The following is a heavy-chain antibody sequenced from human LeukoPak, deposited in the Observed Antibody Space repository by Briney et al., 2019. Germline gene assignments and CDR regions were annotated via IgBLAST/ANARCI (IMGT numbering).Heavy chain of an antibody. V-gene: IGHV1-69*13. CDR1: GGTFSSYA. Sequence: ASVKVSCKASGGTFSSYAISWVRQAPGQGLEWMGGIIPIFGTANYAQKFQGRVTITADESTSTAYMELSSLRSEDTAVYYCASVSYYYDSSGYAPFDYWGQGTLVTVSS. CDR3: ASVSYYYDSSGYAPFDY. J-gene: IGHJ4*02. D-gene: IGHD3-22*01. CDR2: IIPIFGTA.